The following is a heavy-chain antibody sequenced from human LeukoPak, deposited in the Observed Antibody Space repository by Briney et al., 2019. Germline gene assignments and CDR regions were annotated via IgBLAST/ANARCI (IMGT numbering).Heavy chain of an antibody. CDR3: ARPPRRSSSWSYDGWFDP. V-gene: IGHV4-34*01. CDR1: GGSFSGYY. Sequence: SETLSLTCAVYGGSFSGYYWSWIRQPPGKGLEWIGEINHSGSTNYNPSLKGRVTISADTSKNQFSLKVSSVTAADTAVYYCARPPRRSSSWSYDGWFDPWGQGTLVTVSS. D-gene: IGHD6-13*01. J-gene: IGHJ5*02. CDR2: INHSGST.